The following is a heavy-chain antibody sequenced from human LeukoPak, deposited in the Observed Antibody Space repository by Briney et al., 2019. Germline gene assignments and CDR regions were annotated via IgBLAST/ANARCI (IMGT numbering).Heavy chain of an antibody. V-gene: IGHV1-69*05. Sequence: ASVKVSCKASGGTFRTYPISWVRQAPGQGLEWMGGLTHIFRRTNYTQKFQERLTITTDESYSTAYMELRDLRSDDTALYYCATSGSGRSWDWFAPWGQGTLVIVSS. D-gene: IGHD3-10*01. CDR2: LTHIFRRT. CDR1: GGTFRTYP. CDR3: ATSGSGRSWDWFAP. J-gene: IGHJ5*02.